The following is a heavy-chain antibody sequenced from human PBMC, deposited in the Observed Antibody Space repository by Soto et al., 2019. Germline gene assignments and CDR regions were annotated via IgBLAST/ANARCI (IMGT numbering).Heavy chain of an antibody. Sequence: QVQLVQSGAEVKKPGSSVKVSCKASGGTFSSYAISWVRQAPGQGLEWMGGIIPIFGTANYAQKFQGRVTITADESTGTAYMELSSLRSEDTAVYYCARVDVADSSSSYSRGMDVWGQGTTVTVSS. CDR2: IIPIFGTA. CDR3: ARVDVADSSSSYSRGMDV. V-gene: IGHV1-69*12. D-gene: IGHD6-6*01. J-gene: IGHJ6*02. CDR1: GGTFSSYA.